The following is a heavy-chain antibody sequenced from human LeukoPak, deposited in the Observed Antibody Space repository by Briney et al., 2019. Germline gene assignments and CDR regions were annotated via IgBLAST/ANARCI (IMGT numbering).Heavy chain of an antibody. CDR2: TYSGDST. V-gene: IGHV3-53*01. CDR1: GFTVSSHY. J-gene: IGHJ4*02. CDR3: AGRYDSSGYPLH. Sequence: SGGSLRLSCAASGFTVSSHYMGWVRQAPGKGLEWVSVTYSGDSTYYADSVKGRFTISRDNSKNTLYLQMNSLRAEDTAVYYCAGRYDSSGYPLHWGQGTLVTVSS. D-gene: IGHD3-22*01.